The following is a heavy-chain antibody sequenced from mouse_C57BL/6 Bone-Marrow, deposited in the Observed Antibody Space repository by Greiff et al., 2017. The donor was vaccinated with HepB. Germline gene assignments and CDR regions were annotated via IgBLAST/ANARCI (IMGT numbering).Heavy chain of an antibody. D-gene: IGHD1-1*01. Sequence: EVKLMESGGDLVKPGGSLKLSCAASGFTFSSYGMSWVRQTPDKRLEWVATISSGGSYTYYPDSVKGRFTISRDNAKNTLYLQMSSLKSEDTALYYCASPLPITTVVAYYAMDYWGQGTSVTVSS. CDR3: ASPLPITTVVAYYAMDY. CDR1: GFTFSSYG. CDR2: ISSGGSYT. J-gene: IGHJ4*01. V-gene: IGHV5-6*01.